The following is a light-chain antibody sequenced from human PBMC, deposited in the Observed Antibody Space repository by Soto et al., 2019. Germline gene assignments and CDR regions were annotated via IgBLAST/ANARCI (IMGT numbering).Light chain of an antibody. V-gene: IGLV2-14*03. CDR2: DVS. J-gene: IGLJ2*01. CDR1: SSDVGGYNF. Sequence: QSALTQPASVSGSPGQSITISCTGTSSDVGGYNFVSWYQQHPGKAPKVMIYDVSDRPSGVSDRFSGSKSGNTASLTISGLQAEDEAHYYCTSYTTCSTVVFGGGTKLTVL. CDR3: TSYTTCSTVV.